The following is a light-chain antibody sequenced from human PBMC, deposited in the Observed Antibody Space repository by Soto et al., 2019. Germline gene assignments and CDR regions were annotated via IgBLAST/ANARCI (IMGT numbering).Light chain of an antibody. CDR1: SSEVGGYND. J-gene: IGLJ1*01. V-gene: IGLV2-14*01. Sequence: QSALPQPASVSGSPVQSITISCTGTSSEVGGYNDVSWYQQHPGKAPKLMIYDVSNRPSGVSNRFSGSKSGNTASLTISGLQAEDEADYYCSSYTSSSTDVFGTGTKLTVL. CDR3: SSYTSSSTDV. CDR2: DVS.